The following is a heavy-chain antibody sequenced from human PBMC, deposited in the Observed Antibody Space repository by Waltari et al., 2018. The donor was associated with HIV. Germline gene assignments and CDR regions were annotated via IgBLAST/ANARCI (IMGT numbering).Heavy chain of an antibody. Sequence: QVQLQQWGAGLLKPSETLSLTCAVYGGSFSGYYWSWLRQPPGKGLEWIGEINHSGSTNYNPSLKSRFTISRYNAKNTLYLQMNRLRADDTAVYYCARGTYCSGDSCYHNSYYFDSWGQGTLVTVSS. J-gene: IGHJ4*02. D-gene: IGHD2-15*01. V-gene: IGHV4-34*01. CDR1: GGSFSGYY. CDR2: INHSGST. CDR3: ARGTYCSGDSCYHNSYYFDS.